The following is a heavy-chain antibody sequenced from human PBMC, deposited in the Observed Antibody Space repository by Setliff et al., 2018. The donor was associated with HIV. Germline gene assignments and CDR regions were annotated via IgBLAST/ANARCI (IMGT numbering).Heavy chain of an antibody. CDR1: GGLSSTYY. V-gene: IGHV4-4*07. CDR2: VHSTGTT. D-gene: IGHD3-10*01. Sequence: SETLSLTCTVSGGLSSTYYWSWNRQPAGEGPEYIGRVHSTGTTIYNPSLKSRVTMSVDASKNQLALKLRSVTAADTALYYCARARITMIGGRLEPYAFDRWGQGTKVTVSS. CDR3: ARARITMIGGRLEPYAFDR. J-gene: IGHJ3*01.